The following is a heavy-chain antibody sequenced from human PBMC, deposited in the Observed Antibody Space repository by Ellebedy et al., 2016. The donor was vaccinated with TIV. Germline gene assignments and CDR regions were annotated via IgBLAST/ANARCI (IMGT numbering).Heavy chain of an antibody. CDR1: GFTFSSYS. CDR2: ISSSSSYI. CDR3: ARFLVAVDAFDI. D-gene: IGHD5-12*01. V-gene: IGHV3-21*04. J-gene: IGHJ3*02. Sequence: PGGSLRLSCAASGFTFSSYSMNWVRQAPGKGLEWVSSISSSSSYIYYADSVKGRFTISRDNSKKMLYLQMNSLRDEDTAVYYCARFLVAVDAFDIWGQGTMVTVSS.